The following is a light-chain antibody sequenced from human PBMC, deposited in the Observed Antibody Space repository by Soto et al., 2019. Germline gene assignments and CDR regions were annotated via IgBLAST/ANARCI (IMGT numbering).Light chain of an antibody. CDR1: QDINKW. J-gene: IGKJ1*01. CDR3: QHYNSYSEA. CDR2: KAS. Sequence: DIQMNKSPSSVSAYVGDRVTLTCRASQDINKWLALYQQKPGLAPKLLIYKASTLKSGVPSRFSGSGSGTEFALTISSLQPDDFATYYCQHYNSYSEAFCQGTKVDI. V-gene: IGKV1-5*03.